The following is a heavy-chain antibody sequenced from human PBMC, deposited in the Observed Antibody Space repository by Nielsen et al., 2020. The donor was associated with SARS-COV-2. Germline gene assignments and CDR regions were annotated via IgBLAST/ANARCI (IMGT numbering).Heavy chain of an antibody. D-gene: IGHD3-22*01. CDR3: ARDLGIYYYDSSGYPPGGVDY. CDR2: INPSGGST. V-gene: IGHV1-46*01. Sequence: ASVKVSCKASGYTFTSYYMHWVRQAPGQGLEWMGIINPSGGSTSYAQKFQGRVTMTRDTSTSTVYMELSSLRSEDTAVYHCARDLGIYYYDSSGYPPGGVDYWGQGTLVTVSS. J-gene: IGHJ4*02. CDR1: GYTFTSYY.